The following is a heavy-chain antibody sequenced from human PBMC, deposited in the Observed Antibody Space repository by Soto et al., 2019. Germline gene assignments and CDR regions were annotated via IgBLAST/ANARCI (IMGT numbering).Heavy chain of an antibody. V-gene: IGHV1-18*01. D-gene: IGHD1-7*01. CDR3: ARKVAQGELQYYYYYMDV. CDR1: GYTFTSYG. J-gene: IGHJ6*03. Sequence: ASVKVSCKASGYTFTSYGISWVRQAPGQGLEWMGWISAYNGNTNYAQKLQGRVTMTTDTSTSTAYMERRSLRSDDTAVYYCARKVAQGELQYYYYYMDVWGKGTTATVSS. CDR2: ISAYNGNT.